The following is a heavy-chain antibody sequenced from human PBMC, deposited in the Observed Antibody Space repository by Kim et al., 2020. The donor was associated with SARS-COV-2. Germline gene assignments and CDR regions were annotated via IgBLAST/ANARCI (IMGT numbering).Heavy chain of an antibody. V-gene: IGHV3-7*01. Sequence: GGSLRLSCVASGFIIRTYWMTWVRQPPGKGLEWVGNIKEDGSEAYYADSVKGRFTISRDNAKNSLYLQMNSLRAEDTAVYYCMRGPGTYGGQGTLVIVSS. D-gene: IGHD3-10*01. J-gene: IGHJ4*02. CDR3: MRGPGTY. CDR2: IKEDGSEA. CDR1: GFIIRTYW.